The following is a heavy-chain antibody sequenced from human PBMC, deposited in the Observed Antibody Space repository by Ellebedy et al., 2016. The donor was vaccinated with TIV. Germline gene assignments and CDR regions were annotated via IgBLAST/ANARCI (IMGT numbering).Heavy chain of an antibody. CDR2: IISDGSST. V-gene: IGHV3-74*01. D-gene: IGHD3-22*01. J-gene: IGHJ4*02. CDR3: AKFPYYYDSSGYSF. Sequence: GESLKISCAASGFTFSSYWMHWVRQAPGKGLVWVSRIISDGSSTSYADSVKGRFTISRDNAKNTLYLQMNSLRAEDTAVYYCAKFPYYYDSSGYSFWGQGTLVTVSS. CDR1: GFTFSSYW.